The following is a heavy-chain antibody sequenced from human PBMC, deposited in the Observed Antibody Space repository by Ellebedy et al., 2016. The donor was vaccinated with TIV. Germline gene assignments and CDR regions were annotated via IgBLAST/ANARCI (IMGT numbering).Heavy chain of an antibody. D-gene: IGHD1-26*01. Sequence: GESLKISCAASGFTFSSHWMYWVRQAPGKGLEWVSRMKGDGTYVTYADSVKGRFTISSDNAKNTLYLQMNSLRVEDTAVYYCASGGIVGTTSLDSWGQGTLVTVSS. CDR3: ASGGIVGTTSLDS. CDR1: GFTFSSHW. CDR2: MKGDGTYV. J-gene: IGHJ4*02. V-gene: IGHV3-74*01.